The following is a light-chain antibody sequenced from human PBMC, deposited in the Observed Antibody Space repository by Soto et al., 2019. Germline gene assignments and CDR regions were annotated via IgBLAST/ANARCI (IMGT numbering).Light chain of an antibody. CDR1: SSDVGGYNY. CDR2: EVS. CDR3: GSYTNISTLI. J-gene: IGLJ2*01. Sequence: QSALTQPASVSGSPGQSITISCTGTSSDVGGYNYVSWYQQHPGKAPKLMIYEVSNRPSGISNRFSGSKSGNTASLTISGLQAEDEANYYCGSYTNISTLIFGGGTKLTVL. V-gene: IGLV2-14*01.